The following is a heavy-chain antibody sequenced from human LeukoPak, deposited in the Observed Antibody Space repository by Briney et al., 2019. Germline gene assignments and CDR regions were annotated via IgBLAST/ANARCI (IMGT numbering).Heavy chain of an antibody. V-gene: IGHV3-7*01. CDR3: ARSETTYYYDSSVYFYYYGMDV. D-gene: IGHD3-22*01. Sequence: PGGSLRLSCAASGFTFSNYWMTWVRQAPGKGLEWMANIKQDGSEKYYVDSVKGRFTISRDNAKNSLYLQMNSLRAEDTAVYYCARSETTYYYDSSVYFYYYGMDVWGQGTTVTVSS. CDR2: IKQDGSEK. J-gene: IGHJ6*02. CDR1: GFTFSNYW.